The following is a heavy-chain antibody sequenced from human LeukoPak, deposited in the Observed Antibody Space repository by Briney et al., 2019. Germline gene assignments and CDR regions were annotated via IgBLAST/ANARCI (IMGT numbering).Heavy chain of an antibody. D-gene: IGHD3-22*01. J-gene: IGHJ4*02. Sequence: PSETLSLTCTVSGGSISSSSYYWGWIRQPPGKGLEWIGSMYSSGSTYYNPSLKSRVTISVDTSKNQFSLRLSSVTAADTAVYYCARSPYYYDSSGYRGYYFDYWGQGTLVTVSS. CDR3: ARSPYYYDSSGYRGYYFDY. CDR1: GGSISSSSYY. V-gene: IGHV4-39*01. CDR2: MYSSGST.